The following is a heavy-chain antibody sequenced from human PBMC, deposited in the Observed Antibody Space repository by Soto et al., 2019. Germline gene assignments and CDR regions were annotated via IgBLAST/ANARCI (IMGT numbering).Heavy chain of an antibody. Sequence: PSETLSLTRTVSVCSISSGGYYWSWIPQHPGKGLQWIGYIYHSGCTNYNPPLKHRVTILLDTSQYQFSLKLRPVTDADTAAQYWARDQFRGVWFDPWGQGTLVTVSS. D-gene: IGHD3-10*01. CDR1: VCSISSGGYY. V-gene: IGHV4-31*03. CDR2: IYHSGCT. CDR3: ARDQFRGVWFDP. J-gene: IGHJ5*02.